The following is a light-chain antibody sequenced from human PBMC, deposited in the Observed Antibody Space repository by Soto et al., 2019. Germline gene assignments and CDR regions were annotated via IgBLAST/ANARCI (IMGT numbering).Light chain of an antibody. CDR2: AAS. J-gene: IGKJ2*01. Sequence: LPMTPSPFTPFSSVGDRVTIPFPASQSITNWLAWYQQKPGKAPKVLIYAASSLQSGVPSRFSGSGSGTELTLTISSLQPEDFATYSCQQTYSPPMYTFGQGTKVDIK. CDR1: QSITNW. CDR3: QQTYSPPMYT. V-gene: IGKV1-39*01.